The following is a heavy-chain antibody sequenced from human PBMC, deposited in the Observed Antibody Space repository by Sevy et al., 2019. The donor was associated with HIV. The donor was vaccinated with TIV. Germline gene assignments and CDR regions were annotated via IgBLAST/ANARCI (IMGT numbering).Heavy chain of an antibody. Sequence: GGSLRLSCAASGFTFSSYGMHWVRQAPGKGLEWVAVIWYDGSNKYYADSVKGRFTISRDNSKNTLYLQMNSLRAEDTAAYYCARSLADTDAFDIWGQGTMVTISS. CDR3: ARSLADTDAFDI. V-gene: IGHV3-33*01. CDR1: GFTFSSYG. D-gene: IGHD6-25*01. J-gene: IGHJ3*02. CDR2: IWYDGSNK.